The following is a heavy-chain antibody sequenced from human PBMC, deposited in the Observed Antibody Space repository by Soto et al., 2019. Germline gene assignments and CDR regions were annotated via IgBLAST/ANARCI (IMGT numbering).Heavy chain of an antibody. Sequence: SQTLSLTCAISGDSVSSNSAAWNWIRQSPSRGLEWLGRTYYRSKWHNDYAVSVKSRITIKPDTSKNQFSLQVNSVTPEDTAVYYCARDQGSSGWSDYYYYGMDVWGQGTTVTVSS. V-gene: IGHV6-1*01. D-gene: IGHD6-19*01. CDR2: TYYRSKWHN. J-gene: IGHJ6*02. CDR1: GDSVSSNSAA. CDR3: ARDQGSSGWSDYYYYGMDV.